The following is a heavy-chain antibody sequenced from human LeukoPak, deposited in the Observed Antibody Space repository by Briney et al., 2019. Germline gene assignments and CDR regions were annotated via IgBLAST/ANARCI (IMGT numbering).Heavy chain of an antibody. J-gene: IGHJ4*02. CDR2: IYYSGST. CDR1: GGSISSSSNY. Sequence: NPSETLSLTCTVSGGSISSSSNYWGWIRQPPGKGLEWIGSIYYSGSTYYNPSLKRRVTISVDTSKNQFSLRLSSVTAADTAVYYCASTLGYCSGGSCLVFDYWGQGTLVTVSS. V-gene: IGHV4-39*01. CDR3: ASTLGYCSGGSCLVFDY. D-gene: IGHD2-15*01.